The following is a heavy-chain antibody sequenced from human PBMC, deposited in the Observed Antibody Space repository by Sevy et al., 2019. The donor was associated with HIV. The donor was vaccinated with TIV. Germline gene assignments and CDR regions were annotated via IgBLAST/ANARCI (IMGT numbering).Heavy chain of an antibody. D-gene: IGHD3-10*01. CDR2: IKSKTDGGTT. CDR1: GLTFNNAW. J-gene: IGHJ6*03. V-gene: IGHV3-15*01. Sequence: GGSLRLSCAASGLTFNNAWLSWVRQAPGKGLEWVGRIKSKTDGGTTDYTAPVKASFTSSSDDSKNTLYLQMNSLKTADTDVYYCTTAPGGGVRGVHLYPYFYYMDVWGKGTTVTVSS. CDR3: TTAPGGGVRGVHLYPYFYYMDV.